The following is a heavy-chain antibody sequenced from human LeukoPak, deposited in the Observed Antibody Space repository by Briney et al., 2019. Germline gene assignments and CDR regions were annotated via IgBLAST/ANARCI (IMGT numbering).Heavy chain of an antibody. CDR2: ISSSSSYI. CDR1: GFTFSSYS. D-gene: IGHD3-9*01. CDR3: ARDLYYDILTGYSPPFDY. J-gene: IGHJ4*02. V-gene: IGHV3-21*01. Sequence: PGGSLRLSCAASGFTFSSYSMNWVRQAPGKGLEWVSSISSSSSYIYYADSVKGRFTISRDNAKNSLYLQMNSLRAEDTAVYYCARDLYYDILTGYSPPFDYRGQGTLVTVSS.